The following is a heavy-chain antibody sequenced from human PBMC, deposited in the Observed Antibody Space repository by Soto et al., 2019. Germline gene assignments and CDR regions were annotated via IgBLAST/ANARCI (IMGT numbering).Heavy chain of an antibody. CDR1: GFTFSNAW. CDR3: TTGSVGATDYYYYYGMDV. Sequence: PGGSLRLSCAASGFTFSNAWMIWVRQAPGKGLEWVGRIKSKTDGGTTDYAAPVKGRFTISRDDSKNTLYLQMNSLKTEDTAVYYCTTGSVGATDYYYYYGMDVWGQGTTVTVSS. V-gene: IGHV3-15*01. J-gene: IGHJ6*02. CDR2: IKSKTDGGTT. D-gene: IGHD1-26*01.